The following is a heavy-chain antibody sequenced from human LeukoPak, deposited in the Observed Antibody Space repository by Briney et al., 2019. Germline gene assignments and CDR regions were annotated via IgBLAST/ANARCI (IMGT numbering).Heavy chain of an antibody. CDR2: ISGGGDVT. Sequence: GGSLRLSCAASGFTFSTYGMHWVRQAPGKGLEWVSTISGGGDVTYYADSVKGRFTISRDNSKNTLSLQMNGLRVEDTAVYYCARDSSMLRGPLVIYYFDFWGQGTLVTVSS. CDR3: ARDSSMLRGPLVIYYFDF. J-gene: IGHJ4*02. D-gene: IGHD3-10*01. V-gene: IGHV3-23*01. CDR1: GFTFSTYG.